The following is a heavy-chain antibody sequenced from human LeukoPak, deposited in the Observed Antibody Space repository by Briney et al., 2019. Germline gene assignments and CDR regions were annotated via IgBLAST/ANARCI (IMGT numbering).Heavy chain of an antibody. J-gene: IGHJ4*01. Sequence: GGSLRLSCTASRFTLGAYHMHWVRQAPGKGLEWVSTLSGSGITTYYADSVKGRFTISRDNSKNTLYLQMNSLRAEDTAVYYCAKGIYSSGWSYFDYWGHGTLVTVSS. CDR3: AKGIYSSGWSYFDY. CDR1: RFTLGAYH. D-gene: IGHD6-19*01. CDR2: LSGSGITT. V-gene: IGHV3-23*01.